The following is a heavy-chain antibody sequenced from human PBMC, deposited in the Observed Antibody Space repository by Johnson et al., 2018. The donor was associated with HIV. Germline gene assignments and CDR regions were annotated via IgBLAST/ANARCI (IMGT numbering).Heavy chain of an antibody. CDR2: ISHDGLDK. D-gene: IGHD3-10*01. J-gene: IGHJ3*02. CDR1: GFIFTSHS. CDR3: ARPPPFMGNYGSGSWWAFDI. Sequence: QVQLVESGGGVVQPGRSLSLSCAASGFIFTSHSLHWVRQAPGKGPEWVALISHDGLDKIYADSVKGCSTNFRDISKSTLFLQMNSLRAEDTAVYYCARPPPFMGNYGSGSWWAFDIWGQGTMVTVSS. V-gene: IGHV3-30*04.